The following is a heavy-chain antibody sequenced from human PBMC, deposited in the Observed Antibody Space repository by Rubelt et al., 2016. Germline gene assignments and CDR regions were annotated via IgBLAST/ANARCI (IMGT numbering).Heavy chain of an antibody. Sequence: VQLVESGVGLVQPGGSLRLSCAASGFTFSSYALHWVRQAPGKGLEWVAVISYDGSNKYYADSVKGRFTIARDNSKSTWNLQMNSLRAEETAVYYCAKGGNVVVTARLYYFDYWGQGTLVTVSS. CDR2: ISYDGSNK. D-gene: IGHD2-21*02. J-gene: IGHJ4*02. V-gene: IGHV3-30*04. CDR3: AKGGNVVVTARLYYFDY. CDR1: GFTFSSYA.